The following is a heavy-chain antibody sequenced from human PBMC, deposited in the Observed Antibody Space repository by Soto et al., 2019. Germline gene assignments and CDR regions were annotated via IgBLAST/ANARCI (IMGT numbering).Heavy chain of an antibody. CDR1: GVTFSSYW. J-gene: IGHJ6*03. CDR2: INSDGSTT. Sequence: PGQSMKISCAASGVTFSSYWMHWVRQAPGKGLVWVSRINSDGSTTNYADSVKGRFTISRDNAKNTLYLQMNSLRAEDTAVYYCARESGGIYFHYMDVWGKGTTVTVSS. CDR3: ARESGGIYFHYMDV. D-gene: IGHD5-12*01. V-gene: IGHV3-74*01.